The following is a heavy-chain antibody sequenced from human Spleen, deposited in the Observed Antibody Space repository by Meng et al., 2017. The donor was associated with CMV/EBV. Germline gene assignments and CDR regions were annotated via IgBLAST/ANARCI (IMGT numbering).Heavy chain of an antibody. V-gene: IGHV3-33*03. CDR2: IWHDGTNE. J-gene: IGHJ4*02. Sequence: GESLKISCAASGFTFSGYGMHWVRQAPGKGLEWVAGIWHDGTNEYHADSVKGRFTISRDNSKNTLYLQMKSLRAEDTAVYYCVKDHALYVSGSCYWDYFDFWGQGTLVTVSS. D-gene: IGHD3-10*01. CDR1: GFTFSGYG. CDR3: VKDHALYVSGSCYWDYFDF.